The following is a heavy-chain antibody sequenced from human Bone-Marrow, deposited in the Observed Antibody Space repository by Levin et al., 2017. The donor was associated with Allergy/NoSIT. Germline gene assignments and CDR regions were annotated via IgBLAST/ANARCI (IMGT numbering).Heavy chain of an antibody. J-gene: IGHJ6*02. CDR2: IIPIFGTA. Sequence: ASVKVSCKASGGTFSSYAISWVRQAPGQGLEWMGGIIPIFGTANYAQKFQGRVTITADESTSTAYMELSSLRSEDTAVYYCARDPEVGYNWNYRGRGYYDDGMDVWGQGTTVTVSS. CDR3: ARDPEVGYNWNYRGRGYYDDGMDV. V-gene: IGHV1-69*13. D-gene: IGHD1-7*01. CDR1: GGTFSSYA.